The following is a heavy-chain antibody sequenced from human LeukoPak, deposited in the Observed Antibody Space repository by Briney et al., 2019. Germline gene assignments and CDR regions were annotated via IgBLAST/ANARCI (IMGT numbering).Heavy chain of an antibody. J-gene: IGHJ3*02. D-gene: IGHD6-6*01. CDR1: GGSISSYY. Sequence: SETLSLTCTVSGGSISSYYWSWIRQPPGKGLKRIGYIYYSGSTNYNPSLKSRVTISVDTSKNQFSLKLSSVTAADTAVYYCARPDFSSYGAFDIWGQGTMVTVSS. CDR3: ARPDFSSYGAFDI. CDR2: IYYSGST. V-gene: IGHV4-59*01.